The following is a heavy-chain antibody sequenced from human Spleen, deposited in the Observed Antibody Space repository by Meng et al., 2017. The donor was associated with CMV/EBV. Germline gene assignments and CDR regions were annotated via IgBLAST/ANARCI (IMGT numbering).Heavy chain of an antibody. CDR2: IIPIFGTV. Sequence: KASGYTFTSDDINWVRQATGQGLECVGGIIPIFGTVNYAQRFQGRVTITTDESTSTAYMELSSLRSDDTAMYYCARSHTNDYGDFGYWGQGTLVTVSS. CDR3: ARSHTNDYGDFGY. V-gene: IGHV1-69*05. CDR1: GYTFTSDD. J-gene: IGHJ4*02. D-gene: IGHD4-17*01.